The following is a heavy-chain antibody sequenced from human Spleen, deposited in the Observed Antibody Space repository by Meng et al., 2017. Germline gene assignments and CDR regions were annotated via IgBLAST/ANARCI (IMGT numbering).Heavy chain of an antibody. D-gene: IGHD5-24*01. J-gene: IGHJ4*02. CDR2: INPSTGDT. Sequence: QGQRVQSGAAVKKPGASVKVSCKTYGYTLTGLYMHWVRQAPGQGLERMGRINPSTGDTNYAQQFQGRVTLTRDTSIGTAYMELSRLRSDDTAVYYCARDLMGLRRRDYWGQGTLVTVSS. CDR1: GYTLTGLY. CDR3: ARDLMGLRRRDY. V-gene: IGHV1-2*06.